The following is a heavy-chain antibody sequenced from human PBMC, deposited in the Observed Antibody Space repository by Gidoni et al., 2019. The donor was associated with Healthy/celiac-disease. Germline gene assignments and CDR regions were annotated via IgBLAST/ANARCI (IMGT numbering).Heavy chain of an antibody. V-gene: IGHV4-34*01. J-gene: IGHJ1*01. CDR3: ARGAKITLASYFQH. CDR1: GGSFSGYY. D-gene: IGHD1-1*01. Sequence: QVQLHQWGAGLLKPSETLSLTCAVFGGSFSGYYWSWIRQPPGKGLEWIGEINHSGSTNYNPSLKSRVTISVDTSKNQFSLKLSSVTAADTAVYYCARGAKITLASYFQHWGQGTLVTVSS. CDR2: INHSGST.